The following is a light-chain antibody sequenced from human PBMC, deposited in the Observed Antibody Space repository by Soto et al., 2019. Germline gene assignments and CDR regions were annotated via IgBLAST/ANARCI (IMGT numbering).Light chain of an antibody. CDR2: GIT. J-gene: IGLJ1*01. CDR1: SSNFGAGFD. Sequence: QSVLTQPPSVSGAPGQWVTISCTGSSSNFGAGFDVHWYQQLPGTAPKLLIYGITNRPSGVPDRVSGSKSGTSACLAITGLQAEDEAVYYCQSYDRSLSGYVFGTGTKLTVL. V-gene: IGLV1-40*01. CDR3: QSYDRSLSGYV.